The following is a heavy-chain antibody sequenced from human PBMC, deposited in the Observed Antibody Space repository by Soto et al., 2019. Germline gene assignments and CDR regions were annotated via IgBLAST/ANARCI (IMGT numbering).Heavy chain of an antibody. Sequence: QVHLVQSGVEVKTPGASVKVSCQASGYTFFTYDISWVRQAPGQGLEWMGWISTYSCATKYAHKFQARVTMTTTTSTTTAYLELRSLRSDDTAVYYCARHHGPTTSENWFDPWGQGTLVTVSS. J-gene: IGHJ5*02. CDR2: ISTYSCAT. CDR1: GYTFFTYD. V-gene: IGHV1-18*01. CDR3: ARHHGPTTSENWFDP. D-gene: IGHD5-12*01.